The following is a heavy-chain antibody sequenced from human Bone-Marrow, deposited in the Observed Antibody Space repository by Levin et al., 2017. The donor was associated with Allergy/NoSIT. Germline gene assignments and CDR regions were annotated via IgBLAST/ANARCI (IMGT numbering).Heavy chain of an antibody. CDR2: INPNSGGT. D-gene: IGHD2-2*01. V-gene: IGHV1-2*06. J-gene: IGHJ3*02. CDR1: GYTFTGYY. Sequence: ASVKVSCKASGYTFTGYYMHWVRQAPGQGLEWMGRINPNSGGTNYAQKFQGRVTMTRDTSISTAYMELSRLRSDDTAVYYCARALSCSSTSCYADAFDIWGQGTMVTVSS. CDR3: ARALSCSSTSCYADAFDI.